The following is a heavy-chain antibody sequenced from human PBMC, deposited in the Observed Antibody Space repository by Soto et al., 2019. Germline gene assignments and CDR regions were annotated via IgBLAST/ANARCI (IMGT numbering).Heavy chain of an antibody. Sequence: QVQLVESGGGVVQPGGSLRLSCAASGFTFSNYGVHWVRQAPGKGLEWVAVIWYDGRTKYYADSVRGRFTITRDNSKNRVFLQMNSLRAEDTAVYFCARRRDNSGWSCNDYWGRGTLVTVSS. V-gene: IGHV3-33*01. CDR2: IWYDGRTK. CDR3: ARRRDNSGWSCNDY. J-gene: IGHJ4*01. D-gene: IGHD6-19*01. CDR1: GFTFSNYG.